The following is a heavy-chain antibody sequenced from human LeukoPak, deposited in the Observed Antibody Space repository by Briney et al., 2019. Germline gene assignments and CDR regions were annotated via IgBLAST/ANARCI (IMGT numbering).Heavy chain of an antibody. CDR3: ARECFAARWD. V-gene: IGHV3-7*01. J-gene: IGHJ4*02. Sequence: PGGSLRLSCAASGFTFSRYWMSWVRQAPGKGLEWVANIKQDGSEKDYVDSVKGRFTISRDNAKNSLYLQMNSLTAEDTAVYYCARECFAARWDWGQGTLVTVSS. CDR2: IKQDGSEK. CDR1: GFTFSRYW. D-gene: IGHD6-6*01.